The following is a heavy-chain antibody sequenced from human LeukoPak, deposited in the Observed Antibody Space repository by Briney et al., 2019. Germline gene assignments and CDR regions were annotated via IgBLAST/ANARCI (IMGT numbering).Heavy chain of an antibody. Sequence: SETLSLTCAVYGGPFSRYYWRWLRQPPGKGKEWLGEINHSGSTNYNPSLKSRVTISVDTSKNQFSLKLSSVTAADTGVYYGARAEYFAWLSASSYFDYWGQGTLVTVSS. D-gene: IGHD3-9*01. J-gene: IGHJ4*02. CDR2: INHSGST. V-gene: IGHV4-34*01. CDR3: ARAEYFAWLSASSYFDY. CDR1: GGPFSRYY.